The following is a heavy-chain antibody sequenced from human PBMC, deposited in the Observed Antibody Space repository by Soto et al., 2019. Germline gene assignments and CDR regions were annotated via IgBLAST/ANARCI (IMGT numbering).Heavy chain of an antibody. V-gene: IGHV4-39*01. CDR1: GGSISSSSYY. J-gene: IGHJ4*02. D-gene: IGHD3-3*01. Sequence: PSETLSLTCTVSGGSISSSSYYWGWIRQPPGKGLEWIGSIYYSGSTYYNPSLKSRVTISVDTSKNQFSLKLSSVTAADTAVYYCARLVRFLEWSHRYFDYWGQGTLVTVPS. CDR2: IYYSGST. CDR3: ARLVRFLEWSHRYFDY.